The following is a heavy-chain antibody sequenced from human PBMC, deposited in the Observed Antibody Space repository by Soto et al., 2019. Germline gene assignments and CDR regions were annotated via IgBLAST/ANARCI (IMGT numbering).Heavy chain of an antibody. CDR2: INSDGSST. V-gene: IGHV3-74*01. J-gene: IGHJ4*02. Sequence: PGGSLRLSCAASGFTFSSYWMHWVRQAPGKGLVWVSRINSDGSSTSYADSVKGRFTISRDNAKNTLYLQMNSLRAEDTAVYYCARDPPARLHDYGVDYWGQGTLVTVSS. CDR3: ARDPPARLHDYGVDY. CDR1: GFTFSSYW. D-gene: IGHD4-17*01.